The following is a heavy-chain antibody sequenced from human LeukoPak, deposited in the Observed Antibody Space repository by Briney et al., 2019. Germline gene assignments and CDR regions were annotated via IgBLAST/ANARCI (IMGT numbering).Heavy chain of an antibody. CDR3: AKRRESGIGSLYYFDY. CDR2: ISRNGDST. D-gene: IGHD1-14*01. V-gene: IGHV3-23*01. Sequence: GGSLRLSCAASGFTFSNYAMSWVRQAPGKGLEWVSAISRNGDSTYYTDSVKGRFTISRDNSKNTLYLQMDSLRAEDTALYYCAKRRESGIGSLYYFDYWGQGTLVTVSS. J-gene: IGHJ4*02. CDR1: GFTFSNYA.